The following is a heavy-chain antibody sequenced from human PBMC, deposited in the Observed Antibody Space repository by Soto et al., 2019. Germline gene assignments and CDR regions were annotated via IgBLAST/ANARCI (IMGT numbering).Heavy chain of an antibody. CDR1: GGSISSSSYY. Sequence: SETLSLTCTVSGGSISSSSYYWGWIRQPPGKGLEWIGSIYYSGSTYYNPSLKSRVTISVDTSKNQFSLKLSSVTAADTAVYYCASEGYIWGSYRYYFDYWGQGTLVTVSS. CDR3: ASEGYIWGSYRYYFDY. V-gene: IGHV4-39*01. CDR2: IYYSGST. D-gene: IGHD3-16*02. J-gene: IGHJ4*02.